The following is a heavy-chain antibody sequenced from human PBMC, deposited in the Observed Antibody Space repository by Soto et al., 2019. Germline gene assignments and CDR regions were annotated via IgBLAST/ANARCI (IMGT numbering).Heavy chain of an antibody. J-gene: IGHJ4*02. CDR2: ISTYNGDT. Sequence: ASVKVSCKASGYTFTTYAISWVRQAPGQGLEWMGWISTYNGDTNYAQKLQGRVTLTTDTSTTTAYMELRSLRSDDTAIYYCARVAPAWGRHDTHWGQGTLVTVSS. D-gene: IGHD3-16*01. V-gene: IGHV1-18*01. CDR3: ARVAPAWGRHDTH. CDR1: GYTFTTYA.